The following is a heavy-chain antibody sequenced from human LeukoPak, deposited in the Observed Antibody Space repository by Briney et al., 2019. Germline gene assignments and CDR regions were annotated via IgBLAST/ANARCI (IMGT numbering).Heavy chain of an antibody. CDR2: INSDGSST. Sequence: GASLRLSCAASGFTFSSNWLHWVRQAPGKGLVWVSRINSDGSSTNYADSVKGRFTISRDNAKNTLYLQMNSLRAEDTAVYYCARALGTPLDYWGQGTLVTVSS. CDR1: GFTFSSNW. J-gene: IGHJ4*02. D-gene: IGHD1-26*01. CDR3: ARALGTPLDY. V-gene: IGHV3-74*01.